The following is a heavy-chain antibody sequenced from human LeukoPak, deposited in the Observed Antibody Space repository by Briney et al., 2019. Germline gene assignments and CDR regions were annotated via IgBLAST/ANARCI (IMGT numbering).Heavy chain of an antibody. CDR2: IYYSGST. D-gene: IGHD5-24*01. V-gene: IGHV4-59*01. Sequence: SEPLSLPCTVCGGSISSYYWSWIRQPPGKGLEWIGYIYYSGSTNYNPSLKSRVTISVDTSKNQFSLKLSSVTAADTAVYYCAGLVLTDGYNPFFDYWGQGTLVTVSS. CDR3: AGLVLTDGYNPFFDY. CDR1: GGSISSYY. J-gene: IGHJ4*02.